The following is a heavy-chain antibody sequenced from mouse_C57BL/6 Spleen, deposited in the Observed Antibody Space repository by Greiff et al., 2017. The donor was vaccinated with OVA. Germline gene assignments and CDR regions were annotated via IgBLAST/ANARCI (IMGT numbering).Heavy chain of an antibody. V-gene: IGHV1-7*01. CDR1: GYTFTSYW. CDR2: INPSSGYT. CDR3: AREGNWYFDV. Sequence: VQLQQSGAELAKPGASVKLSCKASGYTFTSYWMHWVKQRPGQGLEWIGYINPSSGYTKYNQKFKDKATLTAYKSSSTAYMQLSSLTYEDSAVYYCAREGNWYFDVWGTGTTVTVAS. J-gene: IGHJ1*03.